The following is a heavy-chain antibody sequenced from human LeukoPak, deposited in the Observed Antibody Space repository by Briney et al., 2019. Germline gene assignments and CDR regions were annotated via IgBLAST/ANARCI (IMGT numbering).Heavy chain of an antibody. CDR1: GYTFTGYY. Sequence: ASVKVSCKASGYTFTGYYMHWVRQAPGQGLEWMGWINPNSGGTNYAQKFQGRVTMTRDTSIGTAYMELSRLRSDDTAVYYCARGVGAVAATGYYFDYWGQGTLVTVSS. CDR3: ARGVGAVAATGYYFDY. CDR2: INPNSGGT. D-gene: IGHD6-19*01. J-gene: IGHJ4*02. V-gene: IGHV1-2*02.